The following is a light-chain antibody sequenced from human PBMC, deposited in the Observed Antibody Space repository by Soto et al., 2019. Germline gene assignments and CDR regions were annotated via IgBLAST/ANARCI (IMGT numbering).Light chain of an antibody. CDR2: DAS. CDR1: QYIGNS. Sequence: EIVLTQSPATLSLSPGEGATLSCRASQYIGNSLAWYQQRPGRAPRLLIYDASDRATDIPGRFSGSRSGTDFTLTISSLESEDFAVYYCQHHSNWPPITFGQGTRLEI. CDR3: QHHSNWPPIT. J-gene: IGKJ5*01. V-gene: IGKV3-11*01.